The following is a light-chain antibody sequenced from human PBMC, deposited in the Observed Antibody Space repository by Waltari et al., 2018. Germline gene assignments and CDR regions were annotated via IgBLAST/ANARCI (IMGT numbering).Light chain of an antibody. V-gene: IGLV1-44*01. J-gene: IGLJ2*01. CDR2: SNN. CDR3: SAWDDSLNGHVI. Sequence: QSLLTQPPSASGTPGQTVTISCSGRWSNLGTNVVSWYQQLPGTAPKLLIPSNNQRPSGVPDRFSCSKSGTSASLAISGLQSADEADYYCSAWDDSLNGHVIFGGGTKLTVL. CDR1: WSNLGTNV.